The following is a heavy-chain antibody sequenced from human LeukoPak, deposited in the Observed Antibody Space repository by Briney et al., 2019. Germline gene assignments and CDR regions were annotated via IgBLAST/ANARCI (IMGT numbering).Heavy chain of an antibody. CDR2: ISSNGGST. J-gene: IGHJ4*02. Sequence: GGSLRLSCSASGFTFSSYAMHWVRQAPGKGLEYVSAISSNGGSTYYADSVKGRFTISRDNFKNTLYLQMSSLRAEDTAVYYCVGDIAAAEVSYWGQGTLVTVSS. CDR1: GFTFSSYA. CDR3: VGDIAAAEVSY. D-gene: IGHD6-13*01. V-gene: IGHV3-64D*06.